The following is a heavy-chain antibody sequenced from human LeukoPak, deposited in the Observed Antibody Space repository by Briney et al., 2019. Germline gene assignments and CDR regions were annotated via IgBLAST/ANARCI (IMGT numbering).Heavy chain of an antibody. J-gene: IGHJ5*02. V-gene: IGHV3-11*01. CDR2: ISSSGSTI. Sequence: GGSLRLSCAASGFTFSDYYMSWIRQAPGKGLEWVSYISSSGSTIYYADSVKGRFTISRDNAKNSLYLQMNSLRAEDTAVYYCARGKYSSSWYGSFWFDPWGQGTLVTASS. CDR3: ARGKYSSSWYGSFWFDP. D-gene: IGHD6-13*01. CDR1: GFTFSDYY.